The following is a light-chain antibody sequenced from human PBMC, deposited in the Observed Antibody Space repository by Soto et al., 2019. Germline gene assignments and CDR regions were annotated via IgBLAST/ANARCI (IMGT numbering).Light chain of an antibody. CDR3: CSYAGGTFFEV. J-gene: IGLJ1*01. CDR2: EVY. CDR1: RNDVGGYNY. V-gene: IGLV2-8*01. Sequence: QSALTQPPSASGSPGQSVTISCTGTRNDVGGYNYVSWYQQHPGKAPKVIIYEVYKRPSGVPDRFSGSKSGNTASLTVSALXPEDEADYYCCSYAGGTFFEVFGTGTKVTVL.